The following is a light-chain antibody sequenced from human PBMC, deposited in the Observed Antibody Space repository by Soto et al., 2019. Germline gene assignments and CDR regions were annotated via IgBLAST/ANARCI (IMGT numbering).Light chain of an antibody. CDR3: QQYNSYPIT. CDR2: KAS. J-gene: IGKJ5*01. CDR1: QSISNW. Sequence: DIQMTQSPSTLSASVGDRVTITCRASQSISNWLAWYQQKPGKAPKLLIYKASSLESGVPSRFSGGGSGTEFTLTITSLQPDDFATYYCQQYNSYPITFGPGTRLEIK. V-gene: IGKV1-5*03.